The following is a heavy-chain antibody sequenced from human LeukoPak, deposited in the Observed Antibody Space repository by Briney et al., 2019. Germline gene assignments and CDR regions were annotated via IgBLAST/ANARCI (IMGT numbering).Heavy chain of an antibody. Sequence: GGSLRLSCAASGFTFSSYAMSWVRQSPGKGLEWVSAISGSGSGGNTYYADSVKGRFTISKDTSKNTLYLQMNSLRVEDMAVYYCARETGTKPFDYWGQGTLVTVSS. CDR1: GFTFSSYA. J-gene: IGHJ4*02. CDR3: ARETGTKPFDY. D-gene: IGHD1-1*01. V-gene: IGHV3-23*01. CDR2: ISGSGSGGNT.